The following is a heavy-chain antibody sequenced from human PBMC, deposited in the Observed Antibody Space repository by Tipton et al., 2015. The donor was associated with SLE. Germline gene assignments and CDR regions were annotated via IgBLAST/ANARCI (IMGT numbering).Heavy chain of an antibody. CDR1: GFTVSSNY. CDR3: ARDLGSYYGSNKDWYFDL. Sequence: GSLRLSCAASGFTVSSNYMSWVRQAPGKGLEWVSRISTDGKNRHYADSVKGRFTISRDNAKNTLSLQMNGLRVEDTAMYYCARDLGSYYGSNKDWYFDLWGRGTLVTVSS. D-gene: IGHD3-10*01. V-gene: IGHV3-74*01. CDR2: ISTDGKNR. J-gene: IGHJ2*01.